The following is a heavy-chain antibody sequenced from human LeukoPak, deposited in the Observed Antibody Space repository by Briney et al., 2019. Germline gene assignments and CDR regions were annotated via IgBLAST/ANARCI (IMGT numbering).Heavy chain of an antibody. V-gene: IGHV3-30-3*01. CDR3: ARDRRTMVPLVVDY. D-gene: IGHD3-10*01. Sequence: GGSLRLSCAASGFTFSSYAIHWVRQAPGKGLEWVAVISYDGSNKYYADSVKGRFTISRDNAKNSLYLQMNSLRAEDTAVYYCARDRRTMVPLVVDYWGQGTLVTVSS. CDR1: GFTFSSYA. J-gene: IGHJ4*02. CDR2: ISYDGSNK.